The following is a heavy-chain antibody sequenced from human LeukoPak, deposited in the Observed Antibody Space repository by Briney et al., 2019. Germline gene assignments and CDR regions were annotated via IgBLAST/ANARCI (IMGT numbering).Heavy chain of an antibody. D-gene: IGHD5-12*01. CDR3: ARDGGYSGYDYLAVGYYFDY. CDR1: GRPISSYY. Sequence: SVTLSLMCTVSGRPISSYYWSGTPHPAGKALVWIGHIYNSGSTNNHPSLKSRVTMSVDTSKNQFSLKLSSVTAADTAVYYCARDGGYSGYDYLAVGYYFDYWGQGTLVTVSS. CDR2: IYNSGST. V-gene: IGHV4-4*07. J-gene: IGHJ4*02.